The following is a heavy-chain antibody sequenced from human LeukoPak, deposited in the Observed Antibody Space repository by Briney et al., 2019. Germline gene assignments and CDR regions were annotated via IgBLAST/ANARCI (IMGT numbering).Heavy chain of an antibody. D-gene: IGHD1-26*01. J-gene: IGHJ4*02. CDR1: GGSIRSSYYY. CDR2: IYYSGST. Sequence: ASETLSLTCTVSGGSIRSSYYYWSWIRQPPGKGLEWIGYIYYSGSTNYNPSLKSRVTISVDTSKNQFSLKLSSVTAADTAVYYCARAVVGGSYFFDYWGQGTLVTVSS. CDR3: ARAVVGGSYFFDY. V-gene: IGHV4-61*01.